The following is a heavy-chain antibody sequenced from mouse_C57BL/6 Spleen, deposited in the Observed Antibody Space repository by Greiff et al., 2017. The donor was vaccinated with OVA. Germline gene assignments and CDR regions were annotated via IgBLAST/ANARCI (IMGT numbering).Heavy chain of an antibody. CDR1: GYTFTSYW. CDR2: INPSSGYT. Sequence: QVQLKESGAELAKPGASVKLSCKASGYTFTSYWMHWVKQRPGQGLGWIGYINPSSGYTKYNQKFKDKATLTADKSSSTAYMQLSSLTYEDSAVYYCAREDVLLYYFDYWGQGTTLTVSS. J-gene: IGHJ2*01. CDR3: AREDVLLYYFDY. V-gene: IGHV1-7*01.